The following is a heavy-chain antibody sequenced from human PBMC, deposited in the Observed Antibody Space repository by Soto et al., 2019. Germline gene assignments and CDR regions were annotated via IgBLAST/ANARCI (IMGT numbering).Heavy chain of an antibody. CDR3: ARLIFTNGVCFRYYFDY. CDR2: IIPIFGTA. CDR1: GGTFSSYA. Sequence: QVQLVQSGAEVKKPESSVKVSCKASGGTFSSYAISWVRQAPGQGLEWMGGIIPIFGTANYAQKFHVRVTITADESTSTAYMELSSLRSEDTSVFYCARLIFTNGVCFRYYFDYWGQGTLVTVSS. V-gene: IGHV1-69*01. J-gene: IGHJ4*02. D-gene: IGHD2-8*01.